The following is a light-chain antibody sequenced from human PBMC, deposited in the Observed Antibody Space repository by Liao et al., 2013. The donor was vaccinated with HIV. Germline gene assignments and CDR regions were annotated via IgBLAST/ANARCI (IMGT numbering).Light chain of an antibody. CDR2: YDI. J-gene: IGLJ1*01. CDR1: DIASKS. CDR3: QVWDSTSDRYV. V-gene: IGLV3-21*04. Sequence: SYELTQPPSMSVAPGKTATITCGGNDIASKSVHWYQQKSGQAPVLVISYDIDRPAGIPERFSGSNSGDTATLTISRVEAGDEADYYCQVWDSTSDRYVFGTGTRVTVL.